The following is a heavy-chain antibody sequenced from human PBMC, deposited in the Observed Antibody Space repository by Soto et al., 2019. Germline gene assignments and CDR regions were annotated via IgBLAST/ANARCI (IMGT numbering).Heavy chain of an antibody. CDR1: GYTLTSYA. Sequence: ASVKVSCKASGYTLTSYAMNWVRQAPGQGLEWMGWINTNTGNPTYAQGFTGRFVFSLDTSVSTAYLQICSLKAEDTAVYYCARATYYDFWSGYYRGVFGMDVWGQGTTVTVSS. J-gene: IGHJ6*02. D-gene: IGHD3-3*01. CDR2: INTNTGNP. V-gene: IGHV7-4-1*01. CDR3: ARATYYDFWSGYYRGVFGMDV.